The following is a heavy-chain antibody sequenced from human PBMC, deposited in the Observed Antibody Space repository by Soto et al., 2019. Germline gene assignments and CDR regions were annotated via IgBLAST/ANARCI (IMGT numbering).Heavy chain of an antibody. CDR3: AQGVVVPTPYFQH. J-gene: IGHJ1*01. CDR1: GFTFSSYG. D-gene: IGHD2-15*01. CDR2: ISYDGSDK. Sequence: QVQLVESGGGVVQPGRSLRLSCAASGFTFSSYGMHWVRQAPGKGLEWVAVISYDGSDKYYADSVKGRFTISRDNSNNTRYLQVDSLRAEDTAVYYCAQGVVVPTPYFQHWGQGTLVTVSS. V-gene: IGHV3-30*18.